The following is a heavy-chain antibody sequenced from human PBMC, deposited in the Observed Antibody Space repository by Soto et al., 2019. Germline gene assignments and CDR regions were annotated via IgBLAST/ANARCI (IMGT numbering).Heavy chain of an antibody. CDR3: ARNSLYSSSWGYFDY. Sequence: QITLKESGPTLVKPTQTLTLTCTFSGFSLSTSGVGVGWIRQPPGKALEWLALIYWDDDKRYSPSLKSRLTITKDTSKNQVVLTMTNMDPVNTATYYCARNSLYSSSWGYFDYWGQGTLVTVSS. D-gene: IGHD6-13*01. CDR1: GFSLSTSGVG. J-gene: IGHJ4*02. V-gene: IGHV2-5*02. CDR2: IYWDDDK.